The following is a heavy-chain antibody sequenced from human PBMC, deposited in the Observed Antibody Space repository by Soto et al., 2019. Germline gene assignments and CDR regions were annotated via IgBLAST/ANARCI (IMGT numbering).Heavy chain of an antibody. Sequence: QVQLVQSGAEVKKPGASVKVSCKASGYTFTSYGISWVRQAPGQGLEWMGWISAYNGNTNYAQKLQGRVTMTTDTYTSSAYMELRSLRSDDTAVYYCASGRKLGLWFGRFDYWGQGTLVTVSS. CDR1: GYTFTSYG. D-gene: IGHD3-10*01. CDR2: ISAYNGNT. CDR3: ASGRKLGLWFGRFDY. J-gene: IGHJ4*02. V-gene: IGHV1-18*01.